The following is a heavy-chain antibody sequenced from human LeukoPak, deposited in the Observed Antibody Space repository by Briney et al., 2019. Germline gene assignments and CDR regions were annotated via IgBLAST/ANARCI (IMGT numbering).Heavy chain of an antibody. CDR2: INPNSGGT. CDR1: GYTFTGYY. J-gene: IGHJ4*02. CDR3: ARVAFTIFAVDY. V-gene: IGHV1-2*02. Sequence: ASVKVSCKASGYTFTGYYMHWVRQAPGQGLEWMGWINPNSGGTNYAQKFQGRVTMTRDTSISTAYMELSRLRSDDTAVYYCARVAFTIFAVDYWGQGTLVTGSS. D-gene: IGHD3-3*01.